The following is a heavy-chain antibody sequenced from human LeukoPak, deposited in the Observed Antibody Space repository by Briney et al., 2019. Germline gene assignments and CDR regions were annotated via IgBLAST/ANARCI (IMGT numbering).Heavy chain of an antibody. CDR3: ARDSTGIAAAGSARGLDY. D-gene: IGHD6-13*01. J-gene: IGHJ4*02. CDR2: IYYSGST. Sequence: SETLSLTCTVSGGSISSSSYYWGWIRQPPGKGLEWIGYIYYSGSTNYNPSLKSRVTISVDTSKNQFSLKLSSVTAADTAVYYCARDSTGIAAAGSARGLDYWGQGTLVTVSS. V-gene: IGHV4-61*01. CDR1: GGSISSSSYY.